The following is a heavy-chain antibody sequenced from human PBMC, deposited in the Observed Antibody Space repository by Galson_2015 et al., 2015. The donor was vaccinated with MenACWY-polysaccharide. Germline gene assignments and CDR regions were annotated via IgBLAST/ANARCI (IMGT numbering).Heavy chain of an antibody. CDR1: GFSFDDYA. CDR3: AKDTSKYEPDAFDS. J-gene: IGHJ3*02. Sequence: SLRLSCAASGFSFDDYAMYWVRQPPGKGLEWVSGISWSSGSVGYADSVKGRFTISRDNAKNSLYLQMNSLRAEDTALYYCAKDTSKYEPDAFDSWGQGTMVTVSS. V-gene: IGHV3-9*01. CDR2: ISWSSGSV. D-gene: IGHD2-2*01.